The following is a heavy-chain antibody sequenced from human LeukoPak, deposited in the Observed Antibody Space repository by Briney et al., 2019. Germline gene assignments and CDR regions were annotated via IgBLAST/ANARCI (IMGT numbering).Heavy chain of an antibody. J-gene: IGHJ3*01. D-gene: IGHD2-15*01. CDR1: GVTVGSNY. CDR2: IYSGDNA. CDR3: ARDRGAGYCSGGGCYSAVFDL. V-gene: IGHV3-53*01. Sequence: GGSLRLSCAASGVTVGSNYMSWVRQAPGKGLEWASVIYSGDNAYYADSVKGRFTISRDNSKNTLNLQMNGLRAEDTAVYYCARDRGAGYCSGGGCYSAVFDLWGQGTMVTVSS.